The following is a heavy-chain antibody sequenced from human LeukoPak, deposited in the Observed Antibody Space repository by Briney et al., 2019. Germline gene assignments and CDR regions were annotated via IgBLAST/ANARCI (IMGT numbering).Heavy chain of an antibody. Sequence: PGGSLRLSCAASGFTFSSYWTHWVRQAPGKGLVWVSRINSDGSSTSYADSVKGRFTISRDNAKNTLYLQMNSLRAEDTAVYYCARGLGIAVAGTEYYCDYWGEREPGS. J-gene: IGHJ4*02. CDR2: INSDGSST. V-gene: IGHV3-74*01. D-gene: IGHD6-19*01. CDR1: GFTFSSYW. CDR3: ARGLGIAVAGTEYYCDY.